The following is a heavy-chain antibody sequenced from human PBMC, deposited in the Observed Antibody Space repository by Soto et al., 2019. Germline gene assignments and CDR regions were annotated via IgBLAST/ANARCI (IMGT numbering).Heavy chain of an antibody. Sequence: SETLSLTCAVYGGYFGGYYWSWIRQPPGKGLEWIGEINRSGSTNYNPSLKSRVTISVDTSKNQFSLKLSSVTAADTAVYYCARGLAMVYASTFDYWGQGTLVTVSS. CDR2: INRSGST. CDR1: GGYFGGYY. CDR3: ARGLAMVYASTFDY. V-gene: IGHV4-34*01. J-gene: IGHJ4*02. D-gene: IGHD2-8*01.